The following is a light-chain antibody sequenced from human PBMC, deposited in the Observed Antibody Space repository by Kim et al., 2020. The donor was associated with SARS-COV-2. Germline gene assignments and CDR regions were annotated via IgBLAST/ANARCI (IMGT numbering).Light chain of an antibody. V-gene: IGLV5-37*01. CDR1: GDISVASST. Sequence: ELTQPPSSSASPGESARLTCALAGDISVASSTIYWYQQKSGSPPKYLLYYSTDLDQSRASGVPSRFSGSKDTSANTGILVISGLQSEDDADYYCMIWVSDDWVVGGGTQLTVL. J-gene: IGLJ3*02. CDR2: YSTDLDQ. CDR3: MIWVSDDWV.